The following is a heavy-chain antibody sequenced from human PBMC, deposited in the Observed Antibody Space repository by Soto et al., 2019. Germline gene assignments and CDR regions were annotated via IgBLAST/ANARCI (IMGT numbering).Heavy chain of an antibody. J-gene: IGHJ4*02. D-gene: IGHD1-1*01. CDR2: INDDGIST. Sequence: GGSLRLSCAASGFTFKMFRMPWVRQVPGKGPEWVSRINDDGISTNYADSVKGRLTISRDNAKNTLYLQMNALRVEDTAFYYCKRGPRYTSPGKGAFWGQGTLVTVSS. CDR3: KRGPRYTSPGKGAF. V-gene: IGHV3-74*01. CDR1: GFTFKMFR.